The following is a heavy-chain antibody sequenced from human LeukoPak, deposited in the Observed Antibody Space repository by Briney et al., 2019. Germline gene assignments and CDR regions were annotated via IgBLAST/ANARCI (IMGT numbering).Heavy chain of an antibody. CDR3: ARGSRYCGSGTCYYFDQ. CDR2: ISSSGNVR. CDR1: GFTFSSYE. V-gene: IGHV3-48*03. J-gene: IGHJ4*02. D-gene: IGHD2-15*01. Sequence: PGGSLRLSCAASGFTFSSYEMNWVRQAPGKGLEWVSYISSSGNVRHYGDSVKGRFTISRDNAKNSLSLQMNSLRAEDTAVYFCARGSRYCGSGTCYYFDQWGQGTLVTVSS.